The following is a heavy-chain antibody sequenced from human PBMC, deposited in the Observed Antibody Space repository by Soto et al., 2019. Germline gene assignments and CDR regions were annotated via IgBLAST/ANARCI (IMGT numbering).Heavy chain of an antibody. D-gene: IGHD4-17*01. V-gene: IGHV3-66*01. CDR1: GFTVINTY. Sequence: PGGSLRLSCAASGFTVINTYLSWVRQAPGKGLEWVSVIYRDGRTYYADSVQGRFTISRDHSKNTLYLQMNSLRAEDTAVYYCAKEGSGATVTTSRYFQHWGQGTLVTVSS. J-gene: IGHJ1*01. CDR3: AKEGSGATVTTSRYFQH. CDR2: IYRDGRT.